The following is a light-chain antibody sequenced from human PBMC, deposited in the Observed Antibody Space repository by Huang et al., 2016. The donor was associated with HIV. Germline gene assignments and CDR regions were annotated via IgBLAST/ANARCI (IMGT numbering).Light chain of an antibody. J-gene: IGKJ2*01. CDR2: GAS. CDR1: QNINRY. CDR3: QQSARTPRT. V-gene: IGKV1-39*01. Sequence: DIQITQSPSSLSASVGDRVNITCRASQNINRYLNWYQQRPGDAPKLLIHGASSLQSRVPSRFTGSGSGTDCTLTISSLQPEDSATYYCQQSARTPRTFGQGTKLEI.